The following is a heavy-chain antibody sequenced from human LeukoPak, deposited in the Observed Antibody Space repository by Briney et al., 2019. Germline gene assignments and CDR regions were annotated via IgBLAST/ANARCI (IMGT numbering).Heavy chain of an antibody. CDR1: GFTFSSYW. CDR3: ARDQPLRLRQLYYYYMDV. Sequence: GGSLRLSCAASGFTFSSYWMHWIRQAPGKGLVWDSRINSDGSSTSYADSVKGRFTISRDNAKNTLYLQMNSLRAEDTAVYYCARDQPLRLRQLYYYYMDVWGKGTTVTVSS. V-gene: IGHV3-74*01. CDR2: INSDGSST. D-gene: IGHD6-25*01. J-gene: IGHJ6*03.